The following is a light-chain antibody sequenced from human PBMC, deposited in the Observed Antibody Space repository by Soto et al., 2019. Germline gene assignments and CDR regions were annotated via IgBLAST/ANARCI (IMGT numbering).Light chain of an antibody. V-gene: IGKV3-20*01. CDR2: DAS. CDR3: HQYGNSPWT. J-gene: IGKJ1*01. Sequence: EIVLTQFPGTLSLPPGDRATLSCTASQSGFSTYLAWFQQKPGQAPRLLIYDASTRATGIPDRFSGSGSGTDFTLTIGRLEPEDFAVYYCHQYGNSPWTLGQGTKVDIK. CDR1: QSGFSTY.